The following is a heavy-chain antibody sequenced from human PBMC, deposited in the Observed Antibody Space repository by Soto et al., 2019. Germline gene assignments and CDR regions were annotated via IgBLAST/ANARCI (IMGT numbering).Heavy chain of an antibody. Sequence: SETLSLTCTVSGGSISDYYWSWIRQPPGKGLEWIGYIHYSGSTNYNPSLKSRVTISVNTSKNQFSLKLRSVTAADTAVYYCARGGIAARKGRWFDPWGQGTLVTV. CDR2: IHYSGST. V-gene: IGHV4-59*01. D-gene: IGHD6-6*01. CDR1: GGSISDYY. CDR3: ARGGIAARKGRWFDP. J-gene: IGHJ5*02.